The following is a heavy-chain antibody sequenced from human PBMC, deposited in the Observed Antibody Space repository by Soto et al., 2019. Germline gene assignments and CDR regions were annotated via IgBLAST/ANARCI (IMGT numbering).Heavy chain of an antibody. J-gene: IGHJ6*03. D-gene: IGHD6-13*01. Sequence: SETLSLTCAVYGGSFSGYYWSWIRQPPGKGLEWIGEINHSGSTNYNPSLKSRVTISVDTSKNQFSLKLSSVTAADTAVYYCARLNHGWAAGTYYYYYYTDVWGKGTTVTVSS. CDR1: GGSFSGYY. CDR3: ARLNHGWAAGTYYYYYYTDV. V-gene: IGHV4-34*01. CDR2: INHSGST.